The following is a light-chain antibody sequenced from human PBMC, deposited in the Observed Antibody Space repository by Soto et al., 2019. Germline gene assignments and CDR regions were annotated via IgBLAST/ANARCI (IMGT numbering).Light chain of an antibody. CDR3: QQYNTGPPWT. CDR2: AAS. V-gene: IGKV3-15*01. J-gene: IGKJ1*01. Sequence: VMTQSPATLSVSPGERATLSCRASQSVSSNVAWYQLKPGQAPRLVIYAASTRATDIPATFSGSGSGTEFTLTISSLQSEDFAVYDCQQYNTGPPWTFGQGTRVEIK. CDR1: QSVSSN.